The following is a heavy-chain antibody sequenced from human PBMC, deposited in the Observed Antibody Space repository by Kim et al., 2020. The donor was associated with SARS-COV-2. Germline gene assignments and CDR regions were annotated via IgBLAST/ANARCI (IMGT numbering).Heavy chain of an antibody. J-gene: IGHJ5*02. Sequence: SETLSLTCTVSGDSINSDYWTWSRQPAHKGLEWIGRIFITWSTNYNPYLKSRVTMSIYPSRTRFSLNLSSMTAPDTAVYYCARQTRGGSDGWFDPWGRGIVVTVSS. CDR3: ARQTRGGSDGWFDP. V-gene: IGHV4-4*07. D-gene: IGHD3-10*01. CDR2: IFITWST. CDR1: GDSINSDY.